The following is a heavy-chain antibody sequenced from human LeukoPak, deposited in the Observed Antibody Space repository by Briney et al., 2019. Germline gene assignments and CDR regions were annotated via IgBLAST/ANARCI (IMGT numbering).Heavy chain of an antibody. CDR2: ISGSGGST. J-gene: IGHJ4*02. CDR1: GFTVSSNY. CDR3: AKDPRGFRGYD. D-gene: IGHD3-10*01. V-gene: IGHV3-23*01. Sequence: GGSLRLSCAASGFTVSSNYMSWVRQAPGKGLEWVSAISGSGGSTYYADSVKGRFTISRDNSKNTLYLQMNSLRAEDTAVYYCAKDPRGFRGYDWGQGTLVTVSS.